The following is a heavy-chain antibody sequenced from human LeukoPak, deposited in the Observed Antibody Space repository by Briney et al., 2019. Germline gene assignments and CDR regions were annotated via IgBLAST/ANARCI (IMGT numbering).Heavy chain of an antibody. V-gene: IGHV4-59*08. D-gene: IGHD3-10*01. J-gene: IGHJ4*02. CDR2: IYYSGST. Sequence: SETLSLTCTVSGGSISSYYWSWIRQPPGKGLEWIGYIYYSGSTNYNPSLKSRVTISVDTSKNQFSLKLSSVTAADTAVYYCARLMVREHPSDYWGQGTLVTVSS. CDR3: ARLMVREHPSDY. CDR1: GGSISSYY.